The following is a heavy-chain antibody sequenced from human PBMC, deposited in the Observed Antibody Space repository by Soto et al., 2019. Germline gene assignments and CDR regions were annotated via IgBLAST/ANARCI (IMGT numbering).Heavy chain of an antibody. D-gene: IGHD2-8*02. CDR3: ARVGTYCTGIRCFDY. Sequence: ASVKVSCKASGYSFTNYGISWVRQAPGQGLEWMGWISAYNGNADFAQNLQDRVTMTADTSTTIAYMELRSLTSDDTALYYCARVGTYCTGIRCFDYWGQGTQVTVS. CDR2: ISAYNGNA. V-gene: IGHV1-18*01. CDR1: GYSFTNYG. J-gene: IGHJ4*02.